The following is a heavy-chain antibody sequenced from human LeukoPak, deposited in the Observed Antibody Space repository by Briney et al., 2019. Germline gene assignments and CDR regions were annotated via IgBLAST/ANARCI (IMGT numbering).Heavy chain of an antibody. Sequence: ASVNVSCKASGGTFSSYAISWVRQAPGQGLEWMGGIIPIFGTANYAQKFQGRVTITADESTSTAYMELSSLRSQDTAVYYCARDPVIVGAKLSYYYYYMDVWGKGTTVTVSS. J-gene: IGHJ6*03. CDR1: GGTFSSYA. V-gene: IGHV1-69*13. CDR2: IIPIFGTA. CDR3: ARDPVIVGAKLSYYYYYMDV. D-gene: IGHD1-26*01.